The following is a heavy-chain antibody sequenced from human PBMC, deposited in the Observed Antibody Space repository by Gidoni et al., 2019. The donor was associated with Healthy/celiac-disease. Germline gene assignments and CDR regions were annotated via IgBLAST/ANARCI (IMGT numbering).Heavy chain of an antibody. J-gene: IGHJ4*02. CDR3: ARRAYSGSYFNFDY. Sequence: QVQLQQWGAGLLKPSETLSLTCAVYGGSFSGYYWSWIRQPPGKGLEWIGEINHSGSTNYNPSLKSRVTISVDTSKNQFSLKLSSVTAADTAVYYCARRAYSGSYFNFDYWGQGTLVTVSS. CDR1: GGSFSGYY. CDR2: INHSGST. V-gene: IGHV4-34*01. D-gene: IGHD1-26*01.